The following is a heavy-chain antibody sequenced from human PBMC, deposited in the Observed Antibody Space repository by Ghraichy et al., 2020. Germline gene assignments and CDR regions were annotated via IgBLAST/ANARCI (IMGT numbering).Heavy chain of an antibody. CDR1: GFTFSSYA. J-gene: IGHJ6*02. Sequence: GGSLRLSCAASGFTFSSYAMSWARRAPGKGLEWVSTISGDGGSTYYADSVKGRFTISRDNSKNTLYLQMNSLRAEDTAAYYCTKRTYSSGLYGMDVWGQGTTVTVSS. D-gene: IGHD6-19*01. CDR2: ISGDGGST. CDR3: TKRTYSSGLYGMDV. V-gene: IGHV3-23*01.